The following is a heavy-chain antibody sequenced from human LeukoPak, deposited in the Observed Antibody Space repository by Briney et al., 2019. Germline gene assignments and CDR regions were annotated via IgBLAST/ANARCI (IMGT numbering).Heavy chain of an antibody. V-gene: IGHV4-4*02. CDR3: ARETPPYYYDSSGYYWRWFDP. CDR1: GGSISSSNW. J-gene: IGHJ5*02. Sequence: SETLSLTCAVSGGSISSSNWWSWVRQPPGKGLEWIGEIYHSGSTNYNPSLKSRVTISVDKSKNQFSLKLSSVTAADTAVYYCARETPPYYYDSSGYYWRWFDPWGQGTLVTVSS. D-gene: IGHD3-22*01. CDR2: IYHSGST.